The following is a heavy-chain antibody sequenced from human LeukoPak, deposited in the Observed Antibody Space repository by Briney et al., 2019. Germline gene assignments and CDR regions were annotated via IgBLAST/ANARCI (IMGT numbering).Heavy chain of an antibody. CDR2: IYHSGST. D-gene: IGHD3-10*01. CDR1: GYSISSGYY. CDR3: ARGSYYYGSGTHFDY. V-gene: IGHV4-38-2*02. J-gene: IGHJ4*02. Sequence: SETLSLTCTVSGYSISSGYYWGWIRQPPGKGLEWIGSIYHSGSTYYNPSLKSRVTISVDTSKNQFSLKLSSVTAADTAVYYCARGSYYYGSGTHFDYWGQGTLVTVSS.